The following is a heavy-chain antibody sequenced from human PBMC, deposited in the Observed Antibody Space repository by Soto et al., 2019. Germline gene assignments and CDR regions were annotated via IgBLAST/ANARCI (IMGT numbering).Heavy chain of an antibody. CDR3: ARDGYCGGDCYSAAFDI. V-gene: IGHV4-31*03. J-gene: IGHJ3*02. CDR1: GGSISSGGFH. Sequence: LSLTCTVSGGSISSGGFHWSWVRQHPGKGLEWIGHIHYTGSTYYNPSLKSRVTISVDTSKNQLSLKLSSVTAADTAVYYCARDGYCGGDCYSAAFDIWGQGTMVTVSS. CDR2: IHYTGST. D-gene: IGHD2-21*02.